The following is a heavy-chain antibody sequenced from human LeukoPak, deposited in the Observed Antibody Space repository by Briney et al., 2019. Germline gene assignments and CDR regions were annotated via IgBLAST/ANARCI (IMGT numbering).Heavy chain of an antibody. CDR1: GGSISSYY. CDR2: IYYSGST. CDR3: ARSYSSSSNFDY. Sequence: PSETLSLTCTVSGGSISSYYWSWIRQPPGKGLEWIGYIYYSGSTNYNPSLKSRVTISADTSKNQFSLKLSPVTAADTAVYYCARSYSSSSNFDYWGQGTLVTVSS. D-gene: IGHD6-6*01. J-gene: IGHJ4*02. V-gene: IGHV4-59*01.